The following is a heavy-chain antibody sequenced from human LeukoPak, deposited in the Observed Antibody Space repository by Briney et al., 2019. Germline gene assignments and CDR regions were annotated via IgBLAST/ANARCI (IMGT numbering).Heavy chain of an antibody. CDR1: GFALSNFA. J-gene: IGHJ4*02. Sequence: GGSLRLSCAASGFALSNFAMNWVRQAPRKGLEWVSVIGANDNPIYYADSVKGRFTISRDNAKNSLYLQMNSLRAEDTAIYYCTRVGYIDEGIDYWGQGTLVTVSS. CDR2: IGANDNPI. CDR3: TRVGYIDEGIDY. V-gene: IGHV3-21*06. D-gene: IGHD5-24*01.